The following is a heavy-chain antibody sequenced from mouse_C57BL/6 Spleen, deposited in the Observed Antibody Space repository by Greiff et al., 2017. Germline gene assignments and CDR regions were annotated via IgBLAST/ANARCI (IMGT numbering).Heavy chain of an antibody. Sequence: VQLQQSGAELVKPGASVTLSCKASVYAFSSYWMNWVKQRPGKGLEWIGQIYPGDGDTNYNGKFKGKATLTADKSSSTAYMQLSSLTSEDSAVYFCARSIYYDPSFAYWGQGTLVTVSA. V-gene: IGHV1-80*01. D-gene: IGHD2-4*01. CDR2: IYPGDGDT. J-gene: IGHJ3*01. CDR1: VYAFSSYW. CDR3: ARSIYYDPSFAY.